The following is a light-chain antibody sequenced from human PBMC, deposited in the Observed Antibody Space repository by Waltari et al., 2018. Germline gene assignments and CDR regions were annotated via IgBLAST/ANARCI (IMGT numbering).Light chain of an antibody. CDR2: KDS. J-gene: IGLJ2*01. CDR3: QSADSSGSYVG. Sequence: SYELTQPPSVSVSPGQTARITCSGDALPKQYAYWYQQKPGQAPVLVIYKDSERPSGIPERSSGSSSGTTVTLTISGVQAEDESDYYCQSADSSGSYVGFGGGTKLTVL. V-gene: IGLV3-25*03. CDR1: ALPKQY.